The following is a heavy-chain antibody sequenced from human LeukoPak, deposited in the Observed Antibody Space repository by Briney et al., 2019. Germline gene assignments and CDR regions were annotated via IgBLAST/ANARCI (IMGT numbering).Heavy chain of an antibody. Sequence: ASVKVSCKASGHTFTGYYLHWVRQAPGQGLEWMGWINPNSGGTNYAQKFQGRVTMTRDKSIRTAYMELSRLTSDDTAVYYCARNIWFGESADAFDIWGQGTMVTVSS. V-gene: IGHV1-2*02. CDR3: ARNIWFGESADAFDI. D-gene: IGHD3-10*01. CDR1: GHTFTGYY. J-gene: IGHJ3*02. CDR2: INPNSGGT.